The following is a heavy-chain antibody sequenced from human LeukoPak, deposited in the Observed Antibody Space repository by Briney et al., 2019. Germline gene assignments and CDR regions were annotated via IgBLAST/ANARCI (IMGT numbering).Heavy chain of an antibody. CDR2: ISAYNGNT. Sequence: ASVKVSCTASGYTFIIYGISWVRQAPGQGLEWMGWISAYNGNTNYAQKLQARVTMTTDTSTSTAYMELRSLRSDDTAVYYCARDRRVGGIMGYFDYWGQGALVTVSS. V-gene: IGHV1-18*01. D-gene: IGHD1-26*01. CDR1: GYTFIIYG. CDR3: ARDRRVGGIMGYFDY. J-gene: IGHJ4*02.